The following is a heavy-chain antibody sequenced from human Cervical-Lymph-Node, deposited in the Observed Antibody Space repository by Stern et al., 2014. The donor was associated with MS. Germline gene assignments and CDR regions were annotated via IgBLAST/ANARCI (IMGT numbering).Heavy chain of an antibody. CDR2: FDPEDGET. D-gene: IGHD3-3*01. CDR1: GYTLTELS. CDR3: ATDRDDFRSGYSAPTKGYGLDV. V-gene: IGHV1-24*01. J-gene: IGHJ6*02. Sequence: QVQLVQSGAEVKKPGASVKVSCKVSGYTLTELSMHWVRQAPGKGLEWMGGFDPEDGETIYAQKFQGRVTMTEDTSTDTAYMELSSLRSEDTAVYYCATDRDDFRSGYSAPTKGYGLDVGGQGTTVTVTS.